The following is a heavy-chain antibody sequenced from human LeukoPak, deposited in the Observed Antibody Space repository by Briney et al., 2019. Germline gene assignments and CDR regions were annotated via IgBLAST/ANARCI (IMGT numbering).Heavy chain of an antibody. CDR2: IYYTRST. CDR1: GGSISSYY. CDR3: ARQRAGDCFDH. Sequence: SETLSLTCTVSGGSISSYYWSWIRQPPGKGLEWIGYIYYTRSTHYNPSLKSRVTMSVDTSKNQFSLKLSSVTAADTAVYYCARQRAGDCFDHWGQGTLVTVSS. V-gene: IGHV4-59*01. J-gene: IGHJ5*02. D-gene: IGHD6-25*01.